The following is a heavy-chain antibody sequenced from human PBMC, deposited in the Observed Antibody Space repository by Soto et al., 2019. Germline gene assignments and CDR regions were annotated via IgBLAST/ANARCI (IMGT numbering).Heavy chain of an antibody. Sequence: EVQLLESGGGLVQRGGSLRLSCAASGFPFSSYVMSWVRQAPGKGLEGVSGISGGGSNTFYADSVKGRFTISRDHAKNTLLLQMNSLGAEDTAVYYCAKDSNKYSSALRGHYFDYWGQGIGVTVSS. CDR3: AKDSNKYSSALRGHYFDY. J-gene: IGHJ4*02. CDR2: ISGGGSNT. V-gene: IGHV3-23*01. D-gene: IGHD3-22*01. CDR1: GFPFSSYV.